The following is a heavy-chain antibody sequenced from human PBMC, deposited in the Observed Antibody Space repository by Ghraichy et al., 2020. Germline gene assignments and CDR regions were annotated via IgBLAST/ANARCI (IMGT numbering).Heavy chain of an antibody. CDR3: ARPAKAFYFHSSGHVYHI. J-gene: IGHJ3*02. D-gene: IGHD6-19*01. CDR1: GGSIIRTTFY. Sequence: SETLSLTCSVSGGSIIRTTFYWGWIRQPPGKGLEWIGNIYHTGNTYYSPALRGRVTMSVDTSMNQFFLQMTSVTAADTAVYYCARPAKAFYFHSSGHVYHIWGQGKLVTVSA. V-gene: IGHV4-39*01. CDR2: IYHTGNT.